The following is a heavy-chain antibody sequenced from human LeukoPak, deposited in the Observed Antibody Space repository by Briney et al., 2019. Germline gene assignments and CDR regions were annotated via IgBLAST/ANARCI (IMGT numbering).Heavy chain of an antibody. V-gene: IGHV3-48*03. Sequence: GGSLRLFCEASEFTFSSYEMNWVRQAPGKGLEGVSYITAGGTDIRYADSVRGRFTISRDNAKNSLYLQMDSLKREDTAVYYCARETQACGGDCYDCWGQGTQVTVSS. D-gene: IGHD2-21*01. CDR2: ITAGGTDI. CDR3: ARETQACGGDCYDC. J-gene: IGHJ4*02. CDR1: EFTFSSYE.